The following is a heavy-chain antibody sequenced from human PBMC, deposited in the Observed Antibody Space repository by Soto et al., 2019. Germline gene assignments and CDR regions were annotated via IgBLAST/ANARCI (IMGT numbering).Heavy chain of an antibody. CDR1: GFTFSEYS. CDR2: LSGPTTTI. D-gene: IGHD3-3*01. CDR3: VASRFLEWFSFDF. J-gene: IGHJ4*02. V-gene: IGHV3-48*04. Sequence: PGGSLRLSCAASGFTFSEYSMNWVRQAPGKGLEWLSYLSGPTTTIYYADSVKGRFTISRDNAKNSLFLQMNSLRAEDTAVYYCVASRFLEWFSFDFWGQGTLVTVSS.